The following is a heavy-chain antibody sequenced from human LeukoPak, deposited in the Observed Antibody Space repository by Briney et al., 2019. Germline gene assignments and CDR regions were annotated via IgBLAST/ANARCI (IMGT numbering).Heavy chain of an antibody. CDR1: GFTFSSYN. J-gene: IGHJ4*02. CDR2: ITRGSIYT. CDR3: ARARGYYYDSSGLDY. V-gene: IGHV3-21*01. Sequence: WGSLRLSCAASGFTFSSYNMNWVRQTPGKGLEWVSSITRGSIYTFYADSVKGRFTISRDNAKNSLSLQMNSLRAEDTAVYYCARARGYYYDSSGLDYWGQGTLVTVSS. D-gene: IGHD3-22*01.